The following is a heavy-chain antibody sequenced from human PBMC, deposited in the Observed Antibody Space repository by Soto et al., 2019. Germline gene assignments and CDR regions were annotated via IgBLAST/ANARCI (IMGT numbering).Heavy chain of an antibody. Sequence: SETLSLTCTVSGGSISSYCWSWIRQPPGKGLEWIGYIYYSGSTNYNPSLKSRVTISVDTSKNQFSLKLSSVTAADTAVYYCARDFGGYELNWFDPWGQGTLVTVSS. D-gene: IGHD5-12*01. CDR1: GGSISSYC. V-gene: IGHV4-59*01. CDR3: ARDFGGYELNWFDP. J-gene: IGHJ5*02. CDR2: IYYSGST.